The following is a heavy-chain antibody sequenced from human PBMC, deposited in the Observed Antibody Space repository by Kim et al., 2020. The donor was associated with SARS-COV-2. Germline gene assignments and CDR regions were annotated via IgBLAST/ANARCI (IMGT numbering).Heavy chain of an antibody. CDR1: GASVNNNDFY. Sequence: SETLSLTCSVSGASVNNNDFYWSWIRQPPGRGPEWIGYIYYNGNTFYNPSLESRVTISISTSENHFSLELTSVTAADTAVYYCATVDDYFAFDVWGQGT. CDR3: ATVDDYFAFDV. D-gene: IGHD5-12*01. V-gene: IGHV4-30-4*01. CDR2: IYYNGNT. J-gene: IGHJ3*01.